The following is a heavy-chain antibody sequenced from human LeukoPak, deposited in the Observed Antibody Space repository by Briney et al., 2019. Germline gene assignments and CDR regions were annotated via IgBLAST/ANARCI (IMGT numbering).Heavy chain of an antibody. CDR2: IYYSGST. CDR3: ASSLYCGGDCYPKRHYGMDV. Sequence: SETLSLTCTVSGGSISSYYWSWIRQPPGKGLEWIGYIYYSGSTNYNPSLKSRVTISVDTSKNQFSLKLSSVTAADTAVYYCASSLYCGGDCYPKRHYGMDVWGQGTTVTVSS. D-gene: IGHD2-21*02. CDR1: GGSISSYY. V-gene: IGHV4-59*01. J-gene: IGHJ6*02.